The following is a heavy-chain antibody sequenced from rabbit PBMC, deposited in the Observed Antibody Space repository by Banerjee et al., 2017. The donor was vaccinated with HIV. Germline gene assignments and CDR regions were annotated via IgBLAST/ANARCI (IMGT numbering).Heavy chain of an antibody. CDR3: ARGYAGSTYYMDYFNL. D-gene: IGHD8-1*01. V-gene: IGHV1S45*01. CDR2: IYAGSSGNT. J-gene: IGHJ4*01. Sequence: QEQLVESGGGLVQPEGSLTLTCTASGFSFSSSYWICWVRQAPGKGLEWIACIYAGSSGNTDYASWAKGRFTISKPSSTTVTLQMTSLTAADTATYFCARGYAGSTYYMDYFNLWGPGTLVTVS. CDR1: GFSFSSSYW.